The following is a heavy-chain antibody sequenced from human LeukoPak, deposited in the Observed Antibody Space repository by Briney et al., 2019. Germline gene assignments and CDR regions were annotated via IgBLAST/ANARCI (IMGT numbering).Heavy chain of an antibody. Sequence: GGTLRLSCAASGFSFSSYGMSWVRQAPGKGLEWVSGISDSGSTTYYADSVKGRFTISRDNSKNTLYLQMNSPRAEDTAAYYCAKDGNWARFENWGQGTLVTVSS. V-gene: IGHV3-23*01. J-gene: IGHJ4*02. D-gene: IGHD7-27*01. CDR3: AKDGNWARFEN. CDR2: ISDSGSTT. CDR1: GFSFSSYG.